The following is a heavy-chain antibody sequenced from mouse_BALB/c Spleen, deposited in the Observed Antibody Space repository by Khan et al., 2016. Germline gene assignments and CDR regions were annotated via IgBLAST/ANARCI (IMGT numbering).Heavy chain of an antibody. CDR2: INPSSGFT. V-gene: IGHV1-4*01. CDR1: DYNFTTYT. Sequence: QVQLQQSGAELSRPGASVKMSCKASDYNFTTYTIHWVKQRPGQGLEWIGYINPSSGFTKYNQKFKDKATLTADKSSRTAYMQLSSLTSEDSAVYYCARSHYDYEWYFDVWGAGTTVTVSS. J-gene: IGHJ1*01. CDR3: ARSHYDYEWYFDV. D-gene: IGHD2-4*01.